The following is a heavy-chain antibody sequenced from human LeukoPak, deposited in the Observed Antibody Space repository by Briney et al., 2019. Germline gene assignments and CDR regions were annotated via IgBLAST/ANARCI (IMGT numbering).Heavy chain of an antibody. V-gene: IGHV1-2*02. Sequence: ASVKVSCKASGYTFTGYYIHWVRQAPGQGLEWMGWINPNSDGTNYAQKFQGRVTMTRDRSINTAYMDLRSLTYDDTAVYYCARDKPAEAALDFWGQGTLVTVSS. J-gene: IGHJ4*02. CDR3: ARDKPAEAALDF. CDR2: INPNSDGT. CDR1: GYTFTGYY.